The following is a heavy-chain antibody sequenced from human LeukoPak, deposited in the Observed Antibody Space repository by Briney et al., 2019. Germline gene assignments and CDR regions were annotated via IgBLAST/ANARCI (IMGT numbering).Heavy chain of an antibody. J-gene: IGHJ4*02. V-gene: IGHV3-53*01. Sequence: GGSLRLSCAASGFTVSSNYMSWVRQAPGRGLEWVSVIYSGGTTYYADSVKGRFTISRDSSKNTLYLQMNSLRAEDTAVYYCARDAPAMAPLSEDYWGQGTLVTVSS. CDR1: GFTVSSNY. D-gene: IGHD5-18*01. CDR3: ARDAPAMAPLSEDY. CDR2: IYSGGTT.